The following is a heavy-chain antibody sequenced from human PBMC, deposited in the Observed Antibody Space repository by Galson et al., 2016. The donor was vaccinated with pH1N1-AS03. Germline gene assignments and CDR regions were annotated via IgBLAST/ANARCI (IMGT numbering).Heavy chain of an antibody. CDR2: IFSDGTI. Sequence: LSLTCSVSGGSINGNYWSWIRQPPGKGLEWIGYIFSDGTINYKPSLWGRLTIQVDTPRNQVSLRLTSVTAADTAVYYCARGTETVNFFDYWGQGLLVTVSS. CDR3: ARGTETVNFFDY. D-gene: IGHD1-7*01. CDR1: GGSINGNY. V-gene: IGHV4-59*01. J-gene: IGHJ4*02.